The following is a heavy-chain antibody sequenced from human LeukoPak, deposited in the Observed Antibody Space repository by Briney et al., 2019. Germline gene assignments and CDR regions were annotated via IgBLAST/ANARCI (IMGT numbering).Heavy chain of an antibody. Sequence: SVKVSCKASGGTFSSYAISWVRQAPGQGLEWMGGIIPIFGTANYAQKSQGRVTITTDESTSTAYMELSSLRSEDTAVYYCARDTGPYCGGDCYPYYFDYWGQGTLVTVSS. J-gene: IGHJ4*02. CDR3: ARDTGPYCGGDCYPYYFDY. V-gene: IGHV1-69*05. CDR1: GGTFSSYA. D-gene: IGHD2-21*02. CDR2: IIPIFGTA.